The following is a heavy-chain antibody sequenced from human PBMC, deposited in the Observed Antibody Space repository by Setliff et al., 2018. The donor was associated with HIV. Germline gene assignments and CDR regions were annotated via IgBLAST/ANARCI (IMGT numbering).Heavy chain of an antibody. CDR2: ISPYNGDT. J-gene: IGHJ4*02. CDR3: ARGTLGRHFFDY. D-gene: IGHD7-27*01. Sequence: ASVKVSCKASGYRFNTYGISWVRQAPGQGLEWMGWISPYNGDTRFAQSLQGRVTMTRNASINTAYMELNSLTFDDTAMYYCARGTLGRHFFDYWGLGTLVTVSS. CDR1: GYRFNTYG. V-gene: IGHV1-18*01.